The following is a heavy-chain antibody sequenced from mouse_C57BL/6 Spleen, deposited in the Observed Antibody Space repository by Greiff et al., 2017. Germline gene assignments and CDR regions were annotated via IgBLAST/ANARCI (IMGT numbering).Heavy chain of an antibody. CDR1: GFNIKSTY. J-gene: IGHJ3*01. CDR3: ARPYDYDFAWFAY. CDR2: IDPANGNT. D-gene: IGHD2-4*01. Sequence: VQLQQSVAELVRPGASVKLSCTASGFNIKSTYMHWVKQRPDQGLEWIGRIDPANGNTKYAPKFQGKATITADTSSNTAYLQLSSRTAEDTAIYYCARPYDYDFAWFAYWGQGTLVTVSA. V-gene: IGHV14-3*01.